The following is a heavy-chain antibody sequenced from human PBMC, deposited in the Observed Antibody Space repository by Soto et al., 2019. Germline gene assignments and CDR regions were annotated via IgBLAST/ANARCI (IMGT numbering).Heavy chain of an antibody. J-gene: IGHJ1*01. CDR3: TTISSRCGA. V-gene: IGHV3-15*07. CDR2: IKSKTDGGTI. CDR1: SFTFSNAW. D-gene: IGHD6-13*01. Sequence: EVQLVESGGGLVKPGGSLRLSCAASSFTFSNAWMNWVRQVPGKGLEWVGRIKSKTDGGTIDYAAPVKGRFTISRDYSTNTLFLQMNSLKTEDTAMYYCTTISSRCGAWGQGTPVTVSS.